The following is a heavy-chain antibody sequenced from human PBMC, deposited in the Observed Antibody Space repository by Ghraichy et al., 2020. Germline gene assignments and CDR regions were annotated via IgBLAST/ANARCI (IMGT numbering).Heavy chain of an antibody. J-gene: IGHJ6*02. CDR1: GDSIISSSYY. CDR3: ARRAGGYQYFYGLDV. Sequence: SETLSLTCSVSGDSIISSSYYWDWIRQPPGKGLEWIGSIYYSGTTYYSPPLKTRVTVSIDTSKNQFSLRLNSVTATDTAVYYCARRAGGYQYFYGLDVWGQGTTVIVSS. D-gene: IGHD2-15*01. V-gene: IGHV4-39*01. CDR2: IYYSGTT.